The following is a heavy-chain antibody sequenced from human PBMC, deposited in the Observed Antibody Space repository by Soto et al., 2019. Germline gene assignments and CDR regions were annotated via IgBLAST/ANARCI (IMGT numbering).Heavy chain of an antibody. CDR3: ARDKGGSGSHYYYYGMDV. J-gene: IGHJ6*02. D-gene: IGHD3-10*01. Sequence: WASVKVSCKASGYTFTSYGISWVRQAPGQGLEWMGWISAYNGNTNYAQKLQGRVTMTTDTSTSTTYMELRSLRSDDTAVYYCARDKGGSGSHYYYYGMDVWGQGTTVTVSS. CDR1: GYTFTSYG. CDR2: ISAYNGNT. V-gene: IGHV1-18*01.